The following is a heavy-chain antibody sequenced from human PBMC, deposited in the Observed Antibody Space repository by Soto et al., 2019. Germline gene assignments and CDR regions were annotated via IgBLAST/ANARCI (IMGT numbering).Heavy chain of an antibody. CDR3: ANRPLTAAGFDY. V-gene: IGHV3-23*01. J-gene: IGHJ4*02. Sequence: EVQLLESGGGLVQPGGSLRLSCAASGFTFSNYAMTWVRQAPGKGLEWVLVITGSGGGTYFVDSVKGRFTNARDNSKNTVYLQMNSLRAEDTAVYYCANRPLTAAGFDYWGQGTLVTVSS. D-gene: IGHD6-13*01. CDR1: GFTFSNYA. CDR2: ITGSGGGT.